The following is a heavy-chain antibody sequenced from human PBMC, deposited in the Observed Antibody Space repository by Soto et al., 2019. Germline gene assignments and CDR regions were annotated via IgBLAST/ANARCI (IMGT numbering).Heavy chain of an antibody. V-gene: IGHV1-18*01. CDR2: ISAYNGNT. CDR3: ARVRWFGELFQGVDP. D-gene: IGHD3-10*01. CDR1: GYTFTSYG. Sequence: QVQLVQSGAEVKKPGASVKVSCKASGYTFTSYGISLVRQAPGQGLEWMGWISAYNGNTNYAQKLQGRVTMTTDTSTRTAYMELRSLRSDDTAVYYCARVRWFGELFQGVDPWGQGTLVTVSS. J-gene: IGHJ5*02.